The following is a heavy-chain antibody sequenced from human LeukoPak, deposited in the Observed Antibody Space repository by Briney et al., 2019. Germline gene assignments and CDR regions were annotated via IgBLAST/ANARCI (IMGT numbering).Heavy chain of an antibody. D-gene: IGHD2-15*01. Sequence: GGSLRLSCAASGFTFDDYGMSWVRQAPGKGLEWVSGINWNGGNTVYADSVKGRFTISRDNAKNSLYLQMNSLRAEDTALYYCARATYCSVGACYFDYWGQGTLVTASS. CDR3: ARATYCSVGACYFDY. CDR2: INWNGGNT. J-gene: IGHJ4*02. V-gene: IGHV3-20*04. CDR1: GFTFDDYG.